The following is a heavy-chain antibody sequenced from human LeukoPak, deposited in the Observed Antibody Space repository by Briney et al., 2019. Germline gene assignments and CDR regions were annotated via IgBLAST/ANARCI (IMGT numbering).Heavy chain of an antibody. CDR3: AGGEYDSSGYYTLLDY. CDR2: IYYSGST. V-gene: IGHV4-59*01. D-gene: IGHD3-22*01. J-gene: IGHJ4*02. CDR1: GGSISSYY. Sequence: ETLSLTCTVSGGSISSYYWSWIRQPPGKGLEWIGYIYYSGSTNYNPSLKSRVTISVDTSKNQFSLKLSSVTAADTAVYYCAGGEYDSSGYYTLLDYWGQGTLVTVSS.